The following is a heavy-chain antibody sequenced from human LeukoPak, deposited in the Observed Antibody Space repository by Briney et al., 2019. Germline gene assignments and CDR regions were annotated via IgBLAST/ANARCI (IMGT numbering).Heavy chain of an antibody. Sequence: GGSLRHSCAAPGFTFSSYGMSWVRQAPGKGLEWVSAISGSGGSTYYADYEKGRFTISRDNSKNTLYLQMYSLRAEDTAVYYCAKASILLDYWGQGTLVTVSS. J-gene: IGHJ4*02. D-gene: IGHD2-21*01. CDR3: AKASILLDY. CDR1: GFTFSSYG. CDR2: ISGSGGST. V-gene: IGHV3-23*01.